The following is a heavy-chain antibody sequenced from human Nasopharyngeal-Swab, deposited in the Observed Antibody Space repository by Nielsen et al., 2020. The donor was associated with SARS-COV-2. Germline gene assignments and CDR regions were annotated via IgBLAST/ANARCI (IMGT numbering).Heavy chain of an antibody. CDR3: AREGKTTRYGMDV. CDR2: IGTAGDT. J-gene: IGHJ6*02. D-gene: IGHD1-14*01. Sequence: GESLKISCAASGFTFSSYAMHWVRQATGKGLEWVSAIGTAGDTYYPGSVKGRFTITRENAKNSLYLQMNSLRAGDAAVYYCAREGKTTRYGMDVWGQGTTVTVSS. CDR1: GFTFSSYA. V-gene: IGHV3-13*04.